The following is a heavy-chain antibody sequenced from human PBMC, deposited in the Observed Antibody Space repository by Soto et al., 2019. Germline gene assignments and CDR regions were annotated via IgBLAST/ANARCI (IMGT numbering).Heavy chain of an antibody. CDR3: ARGIAAAGRGDYYYGMDV. D-gene: IGHD6-13*01. J-gene: IGHJ6*02. V-gene: IGHV3-30-3*01. Sequence: QMQLVESGGGVVQPGRSLRLSCAASGFTFSSYAMHWVRQAPGKGLEWVAVISYDGSNKYYADSVKGRFTISRDNSKNTLYLQMNSLRAEDTAVYYCARGIAAAGRGDYYYGMDVWGQGTTVTVSS. CDR1: GFTFSSYA. CDR2: ISYDGSNK.